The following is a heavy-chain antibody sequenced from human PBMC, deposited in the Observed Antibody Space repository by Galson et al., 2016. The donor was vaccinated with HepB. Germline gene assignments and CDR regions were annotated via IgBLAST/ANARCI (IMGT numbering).Heavy chain of an antibody. Sequence: QSGAEVTKPGESLRISCQGSGYSFDSYWISWVRQMPGKGLEWMGTIDPSDSHTNYTPSFQGHVTISVDKSISTAYLQWSSVKASDTAIYYCARFTRMVRGNLNWLDPWGQGTLVTVSS. J-gene: IGHJ5*02. CDR2: IDPSDSHT. CDR1: GYSFDSYW. D-gene: IGHD3-10*01. V-gene: IGHV5-10-1*01. CDR3: ARFTRMVRGNLNWLDP.